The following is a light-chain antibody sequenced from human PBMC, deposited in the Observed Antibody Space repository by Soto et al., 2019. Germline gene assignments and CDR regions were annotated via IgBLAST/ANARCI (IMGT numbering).Light chain of an antibody. CDR2: DAS. CDR3: QHRANWPLT. CDR1: QSVSSY. V-gene: IGKV3-11*01. Sequence: EIVLTQSPATLSLSPGERATLSCRASQSVSSYLAWYQQKPGQAPRLLIYDASNRATGIPARFSGSGSGTDFTLTITSLEPEDFAIYYCQHRANWPLTFGGGTKVEIK. J-gene: IGKJ4*01.